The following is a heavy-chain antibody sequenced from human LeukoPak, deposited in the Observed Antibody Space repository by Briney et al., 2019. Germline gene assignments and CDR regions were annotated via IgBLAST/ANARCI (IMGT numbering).Heavy chain of an antibody. V-gene: IGHV1-46*03. J-gene: IGHJ4*02. CDR2: INPSGCST. CDR3: ARVLYDFWSGTDRYFDY. D-gene: IGHD3-3*01. CDR1: GYTFTSYY. Sequence: ASVPVSFKASGYTFTSYYMHWVRQAPAQGLEWMGIINPSGCSTSYAQKFQGRVTMSRDTSTSTVYMELSSLRSEDTAVYYCARVLYDFWSGTDRYFDYWGQGTLVTVSS.